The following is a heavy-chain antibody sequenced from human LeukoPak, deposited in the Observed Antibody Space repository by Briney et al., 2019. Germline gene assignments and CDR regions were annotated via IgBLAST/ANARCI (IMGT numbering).Heavy chain of an antibody. J-gene: IGHJ4*02. CDR2: IYYSGST. CDR1: GGSISTYY. V-gene: IGHV4-59*01. D-gene: IGHD6-13*01. CDR3: ARVPSGSWSFDY. Sequence: SETLSLTCTVSGGSISTYYWSWIRQPPGKGLEWIGYIYYSGSTNYNPSLKSRVTISVDTSKNQFSLKLTSVTAADTAVYYCARVPSGSWSFDYWGQGALVTVSS.